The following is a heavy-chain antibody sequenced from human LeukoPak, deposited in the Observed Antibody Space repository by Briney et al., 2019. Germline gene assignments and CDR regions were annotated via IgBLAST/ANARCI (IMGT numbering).Heavy chain of an antibody. V-gene: IGHV1-69*06. D-gene: IGHD6-6*01. CDR1: GGTFSSYA. J-gene: IGHJ4*02. Sequence: ASVTVSCKASGGTFSSYAISWVRQAPGQGLEWMGRIIPIFGTANYAQKFQGRVTITADKSTSTAYMELSSLRSEDTAVYYCAREEGSSALIDYWGQGTLVTASS. CDR3: AREEGSSALIDY. CDR2: IIPIFGTA.